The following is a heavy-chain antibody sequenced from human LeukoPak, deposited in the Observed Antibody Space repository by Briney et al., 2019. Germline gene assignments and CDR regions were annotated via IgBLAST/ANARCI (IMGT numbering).Heavy chain of an antibody. Sequence: TSETLSLTCAVYGGSFSGYYWSWIRQPPGKGLEWIGEINHSGSTNYNPSLKSRVTISVDTSKNQSSLKLSSVTAADTAVYYCARVGYSYGHWWFDPWGQGTLVTVSS. CDR1: GGSFSGYY. V-gene: IGHV4-34*01. D-gene: IGHD5-18*01. J-gene: IGHJ5*02. CDR3: ARVGYSYGHWWFDP. CDR2: INHSGST.